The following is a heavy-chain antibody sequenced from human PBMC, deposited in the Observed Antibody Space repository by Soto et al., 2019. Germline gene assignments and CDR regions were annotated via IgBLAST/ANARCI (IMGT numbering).Heavy chain of an antibody. V-gene: IGHV1-46*01. Sequence: ASVKVSCKASGYTFTSYYMHWVRQAPGQGLEWMGIINPSGGSTSYAQKFQGRVTMTRDTSTSTVYMELSSLRSEDTAVYYCARAREPEYSSSIFFDYWGRGTVVTVSS. J-gene: IGHJ4*01. D-gene: IGHD6-6*01. CDR3: ARAREPEYSSSIFFDY. CDR2: INPSGGST. CDR1: GYTFTSYY.